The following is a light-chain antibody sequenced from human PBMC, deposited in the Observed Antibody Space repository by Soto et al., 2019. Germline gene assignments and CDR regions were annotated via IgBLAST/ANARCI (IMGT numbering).Light chain of an antibody. V-gene: IGKV3-20*01. Sequence: EILLTQSPGTLSLSPGERATLSCGASQSVSSSYLAWYQQKPGQAPRLLIYGASNRATGIPDRLSGSGSGTEFTLTTSRMEPEDFAVYYCQQYGSSGTFGQGTKVDIK. CDR1: QSVSSSY. CDR2: GAS. CDR3: QQYGSSGT. J-gene: IGKJ1*01.